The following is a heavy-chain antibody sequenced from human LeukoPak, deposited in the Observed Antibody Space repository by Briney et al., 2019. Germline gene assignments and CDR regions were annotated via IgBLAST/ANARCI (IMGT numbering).Heavy chain of an antibody. CDR2: ISPSGGST. V-gene: IGHV1-46*01. CDR3: ARDNSVREEAWWFNP. CDR1: GYTFTSNY. Sequence: EASVKVFCKAFGYTFTSNYMHWVRQAPGQGPEWMGVISPSGGSTTYAQKFQGRVTLTRDMSTSTDYFELSSLRSEDTAVYYCARDNSVREEAWWFNPWGQGTLVTVSS. J-gene: IGHJ5*02. D-gene: IGHD3-10*01.